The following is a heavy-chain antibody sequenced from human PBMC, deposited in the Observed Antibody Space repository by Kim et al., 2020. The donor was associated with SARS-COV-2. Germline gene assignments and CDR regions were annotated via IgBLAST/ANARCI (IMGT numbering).Heavy chain of an antibody. CDR3: ARGGSSWHDGTYYGMDV. J-gene: IGHJ6*02. CDR2: IIPIFGTA. CDR1: GGTFSSYA. V-gene: IGHV1-69*13. Sequence: SVKVSCKASGGTFSSYAISWVRQAPGQGLEWMGGIIPIFGTANYAQKFQGRVTITADESTSTAYMELSSLRSEDTAVYYCARGGSSWHDGTYYGMDVWGQGTTVTVSS. D-gene: IGHD6-13*01.